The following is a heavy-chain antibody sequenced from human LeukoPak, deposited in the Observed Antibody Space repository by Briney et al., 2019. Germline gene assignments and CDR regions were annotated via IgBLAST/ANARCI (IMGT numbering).Heavy chain of an antibody. J-gene: IGHJ4*02. Sequence: RPSETLSLTCTVSGASISSDYWSWIRQPPGKGLEWIGYIYHSGHTMSNPSLKSRVTISIDTSNNQFSLKLSSVTAADTAVYYCARHPGAARPRWYFDYWGQGTLVTVSS. CDR3: ARHPGAARPRWYFDY. V-gene: IGHV4-59*08. D-gene: IGHD6-6*01. CDR1: GASISSDY. CDR2: IYHSGHT.